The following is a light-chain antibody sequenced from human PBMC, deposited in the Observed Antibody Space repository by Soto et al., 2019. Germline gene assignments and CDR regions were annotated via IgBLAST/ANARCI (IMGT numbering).Light chain of an antibody. CDR1: QGISSY. CDR3: QQYYSCPRT. J-gene: IGKJ1*01. CDR2: AAS. V-gene: IGKV1-9*01. Sequence: DIQLPQSPSFLSASVGDRVTITCRASQGISSYLAWYQQKPGKAPELLIYAASTLQSGVPSRFSGSGSGTDFTLTISCLQSEDFATYYCQQYYSCPRTFGQGTKVDI.